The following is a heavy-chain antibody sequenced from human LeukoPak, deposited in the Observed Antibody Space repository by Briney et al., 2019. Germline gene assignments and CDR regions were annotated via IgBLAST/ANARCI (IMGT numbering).Heavy chain of an antibody. J-gene: IGHJ3*01. CDR1: GFTFSSYA. CDR2: IKEDGSER. V-gene: IGHV3-7*01. D-gene: IGHD3-9*01. Sequence: GGSLRHSCAASGFTFSSYAMSWVRQAPGKGLEWVANIKEDGSERYSVDSVEGRFTISRDNAKKSLYLQMNSLRVEDTAVYYCVGEDYNILTGPGQGAFDVWGLGTLVTVSS. CDR3: VGEDYNILTGPGQGAFDV.